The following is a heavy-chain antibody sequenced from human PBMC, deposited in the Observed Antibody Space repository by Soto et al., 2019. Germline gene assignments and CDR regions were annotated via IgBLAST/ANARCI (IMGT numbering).Heavy chain of an antibody. Sequence: EVHLVESGGGLVQTGGSLRLSCAIFESTVSRDWMNWVRQAPGKGLEWVAHINQDGSEKYYVDSVKGRFTISRDNAKNSLYLQMNRLRPAVTAMYYCSGGVGDAFWGKGTLVTVSS. CDR1: ESTVSRDW. CDR3: SGGVGDAF. J-gene: IGHJ4*02. D-gene: IGHD1-26*01. V-gene: IGHV3-7*04. CDR2: INQDGSEK.